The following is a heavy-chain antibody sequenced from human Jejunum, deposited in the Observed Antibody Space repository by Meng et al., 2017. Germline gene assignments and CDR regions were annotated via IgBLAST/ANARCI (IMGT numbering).Heavy chain of an antibody. J-gene: IGHJ4*02. CDR2: VWPSGAT. CDR3: ARAIRERYFDS. D-gene: IGHD1-14*01. Sequence: VQLQGPGPGLVKPSGTLSLTCTVSGVSTTAPFYWTWIRQAPGKGLEWIGEVWPSGATYYNPSLSSRITISIDTSNNQFSLEVAFLTAADTAVYYCARAIRERYFDSWGQGTLVTASS. CDR1: GVSTTAPFY. V-gene: IGHV4-4*02.